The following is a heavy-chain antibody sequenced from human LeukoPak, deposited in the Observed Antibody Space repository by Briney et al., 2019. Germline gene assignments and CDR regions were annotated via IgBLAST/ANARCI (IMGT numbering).Heavy chain of an antibody. J-gene: IGHJ4*02. V-gene: IGHV3-15*01. CDR2: IKSKTDGGTT. CDR1: GFTFSNAW. CDR3: TTGLTYYDILTGYYFDY. Sequence: GGSLRLSCAASGFTFSNAWMSWVRRAPGKGLEWVGRIKSKTDGGTTDYAAPVKGRFTISRDDSKNTLYLQMNSLKTEDTAVYYCTTGLTYYDILTGYYFDYWGQGTLVTVSS. D-gene: IGHD3-9*01.